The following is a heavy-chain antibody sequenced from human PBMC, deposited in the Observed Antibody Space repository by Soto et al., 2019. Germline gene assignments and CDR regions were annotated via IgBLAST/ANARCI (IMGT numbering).Heavy chain of an antibody. Sequence: QVQLVESGGGVVQPGRSLRLSCAASGYTISSYGMHGVRQAPGKGLEWVAVISYDGSNKYYADSVKGRFTISRDNSKNTLYLQMNSLRAEDTAVYYCATMVTGYSSGWYEDDYWGQGTLVTVSS. CDR1: GYTISSYG. CDR2: ISYDGSNK. J-gene: IGHJ4*02. D-gene: IGHD6-19*01. CDR3: ATMVTGYSSGWYEDDY. V-gene: IGHV3-30*03.